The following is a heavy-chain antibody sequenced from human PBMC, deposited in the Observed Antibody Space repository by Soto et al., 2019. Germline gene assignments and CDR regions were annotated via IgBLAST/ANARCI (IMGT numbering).Heavy chain of an antibody. J-gene: IGHJ4*02. CDR1: GFPFSSYA. CDR2: ISGGGNDR. CDR3: AKAYAAAGTIDY. D-gene: IGHD6-13*01. Sequence: VGSLRLSCAASGFPFSSYAMSWVRQTPEKGLEWVAGISGGGNDRYYADFVQGRFTFSRDNSRNILYLQMNSLRAEDTAVYYCAKAYAAAGTIDYWGQGTLVTVSS. V-gene: IGHV3-23*01.